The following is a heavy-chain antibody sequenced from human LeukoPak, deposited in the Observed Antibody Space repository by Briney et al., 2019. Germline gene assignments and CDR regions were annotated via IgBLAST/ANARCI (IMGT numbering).Heavy chain of an antibody. CDR3: ARDSMGSFDDASYV. Sequence: SDTLSLTCSAHPGSISSYYSSWVRQRPGKGLEWIGYLYYSGSTNYNPSLKSRVTISVDTSNNQFSLNLSSVTAADTAEYYCARDSMGSFDDASYVSGQGTMVTVSS. D-gene: IGHD2-2*01. CDR2: LYYSGST. V-gene: IGHV4-59*01. CDR1: PGSISSYY. J-gene: IGHJ3*01.